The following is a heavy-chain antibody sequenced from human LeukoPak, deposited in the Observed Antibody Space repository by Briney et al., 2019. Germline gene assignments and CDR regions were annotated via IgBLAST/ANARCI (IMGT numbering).Heavy chain of an antibody. D-gene: IGHD1-20*01. CDR2: IIPIFGTA. V-gene: IGHV1-69*13. Sequence: ASVKVSCKASGGTFISYAISWVRQAPGQGLEWMGGIIPIFGTANYAQKFQGRVTITADESTSTAYMELSSLRSEDMAVYYCARAYHWNGFDYWGQGTLVTVSS. CDR3: ARAYHWNGFDY. J-gene: IGHJ4*02. CDR1: GGTFISYA.